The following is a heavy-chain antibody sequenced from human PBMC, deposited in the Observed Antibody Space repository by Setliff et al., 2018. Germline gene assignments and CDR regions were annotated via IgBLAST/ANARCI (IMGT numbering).Heavy chain of an antibody. Sequence: PGGSLRLSCAASGFTFSSYSMSWVRQAPGKGLEWVSVINNIGDPAYYADSVKGRFTIFRDNSKNTLSLQMNSLRAEDTAVYYCAKFSRLGANTFFDYWGQGTLVTVSS. CDR1: GFTFSSYS. CDR3: AKFSRLGANTFFDY. CDR2: INNIGDPA. V-gene: IGHV3-23*01. D-gene: IGHD1-26*01. J-gene: IGHJ4*02.